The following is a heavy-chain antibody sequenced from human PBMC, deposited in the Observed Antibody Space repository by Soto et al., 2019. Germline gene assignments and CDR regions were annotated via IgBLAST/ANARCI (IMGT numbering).Heavy chain of an antibody. CDR1: GGTFSCQP. V-gene: IGHV1-69*02. CDR3: ATIGRYFDWIFDEVDY. D-gene: IGHD3-9*01. J-gene: IGHJ4*02. CDR2: IIPVLGIP. Sequence: QVQLLQSGAEVKKPGSSVKVSCKASGGTFSCQPISWVRQAPGQGLEWMGRIIPVLGIPNYAQKFQGRITITPDKSTNTVCMEVTSLRSEDTAVYYCATIGRYFDWIFDEVDYWGQGTLVTVSS.